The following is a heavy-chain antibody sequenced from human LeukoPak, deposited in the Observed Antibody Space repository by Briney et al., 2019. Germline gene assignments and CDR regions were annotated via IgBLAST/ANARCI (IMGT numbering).Heavy chain of an antibody. Sequence: PGGSLRLSCAASGFTFSSYGMNWVRQAPGKGLEWVAVISYDGSNNYYADSVKGRFTISRDNSKNTLYLQMNSLRAEDTAVYYCAKPMNSGWYPPFDYWGQGTLVTVSS. V-gene: IGHV3-30*18. J-gene: IGHJ4*02. CDR3: AKPMNSGWYPPFDY. CDR2: ISYDGSNN. D-gene: IGHD6-19*01. CDR1: GFTFSSYG.